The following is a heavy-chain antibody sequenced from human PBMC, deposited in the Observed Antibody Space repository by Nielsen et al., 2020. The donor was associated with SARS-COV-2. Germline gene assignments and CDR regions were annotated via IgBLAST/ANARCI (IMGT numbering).Heavy chain of an antibody. J-gene: IGHJ4*02. V-gene: IGHV1-18*01. CDR2: TSAYNGNT. CDR3: ARGVHDY. Sequence: WVRQAPGQGLEWMGWTSAYNGNTNYAQKLQGRVTMTTDTSTSTAYMELRSLRSDGTAVYYCARGVHDYWGQGTLVTVSS. D-gene: IGHD1-1*01.